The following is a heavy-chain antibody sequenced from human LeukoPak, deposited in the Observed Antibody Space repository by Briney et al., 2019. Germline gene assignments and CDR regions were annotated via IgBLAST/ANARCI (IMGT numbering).Heavy chain of an antibody. Sequence: GGSLRLSCAASGFTFSSYAMSWVRQAPGKGLEWVSAMSGSGGTTYYADSVKGRFIISRDNSKNTLYLQMNSLRAEDTAVYYCAKDGSSSWQDKYFQHWGQGTLVTVSS. V-gene: IGHV3-23*01. J-gene: IGHJ1*01. CDR1: GFTFSSYA. CDR3: AKDGSSSWQDKYFQH. D-gene: IGHD6-13*01. CDR2: MSGSGGTT.